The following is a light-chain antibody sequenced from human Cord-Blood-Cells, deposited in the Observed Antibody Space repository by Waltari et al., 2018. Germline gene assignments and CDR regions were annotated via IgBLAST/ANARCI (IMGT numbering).Light chain of an antibody. Sequence: QSALTQPASVSGSPGQSITISCTGTSSDVGGYNYVSWYPQHPGKAPKLMIYDVSKRPSGVSNRLSGSKSGDTASLTISVLQAEDEADYYCSSYTSSSTYVFGTGTKVTVL. CDR2: DVS. CDR3: SSYTSSSTYV. CDR1: SSDVGGYNY. V-gene: IGLV2-14*01. J-gene: IGLJ1*01.